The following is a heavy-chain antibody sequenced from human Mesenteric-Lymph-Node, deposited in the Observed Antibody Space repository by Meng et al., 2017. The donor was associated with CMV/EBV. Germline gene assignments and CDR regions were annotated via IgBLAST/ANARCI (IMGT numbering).Heavy chain of an antibody. Sequence: TSAMGVGWIRQPPGKALEWLAVIYWDGDKFYSPSLKGRLTITADTSKNQVVLTMTNMDPVDTATYYCAHSRYASGSYYKVVVTGDYWGQGTLVTVSS. CDR1: TSAMG. J-gene: IGHJ4*02. D-gene: IGHD3-10*01. CDR3: AHSRYASGSYYKVVVTGDY. CDR2: IYWDGDK. V-gene: IGHV2-5*02.